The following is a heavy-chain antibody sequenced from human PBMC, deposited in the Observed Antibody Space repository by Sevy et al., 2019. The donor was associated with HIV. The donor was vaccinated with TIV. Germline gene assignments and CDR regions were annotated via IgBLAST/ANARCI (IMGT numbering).Heavy chain of an antibody. CDR1: GFTFSGSA. D-gene: IGHD6-19*01. J-gene: IGHJ4*02. CDR3: TRAVAGTSPHFDY. Sequence: GGSVRLSCAASGFTFSGSAMHWVRQASGKGLEWVGRIRSKANSYATAYAASVKGRFTISRDDSKNTAYLQMNSLKTEDTAVYYCTRAVAGTSPHFDYWGQGTLVTVSS. CDR2: IRSKANSYAT. V-gene: IGHV3-73*01.